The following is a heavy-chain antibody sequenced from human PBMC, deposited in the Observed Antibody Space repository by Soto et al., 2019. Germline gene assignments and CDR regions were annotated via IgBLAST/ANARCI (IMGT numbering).Heavy chain of an antibody. CDR2: IYYSGST. J-gene: IGHJ6*04. CDR3: ARVGDGSGSYYPYNGMDG. D-gene: IGHD3-10*01. Sequence: ASETLSLTCTVSGGSISSGGYYWSWIRQHPGKGLEWIGYIYYSGSTYYNPSLKSRVTISVDTSKNQFSLKLSSVTAADTAVYYCARVGDGSGSYYPYNGMDGWGKGTTVTVS. CDR1: GGSISSGGYY. V-gene: IGHV4-31*03.